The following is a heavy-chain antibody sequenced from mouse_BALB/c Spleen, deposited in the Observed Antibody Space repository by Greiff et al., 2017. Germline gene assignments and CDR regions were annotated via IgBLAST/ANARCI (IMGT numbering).Heavy chain of an antibody. J-gene: IGHJ3*01. CDR1: GFSLTSYG. CDR2: IWAGGST. Sequence: VQLVESGPGLVAPSQSLSITCTVSGFSLTSYGVHWVRQPPGKGLEWLGVIWAGGSTNYNSALMSRLSISKDNSKSQVFLKMNSLQTDDTAMYYCARDQGTGWFAYWGQGTLVTVSA. CDR3: ARDQGTGWFAY. V-gene: IGHV2-9*02. D-gene: IGHD3-3*01.